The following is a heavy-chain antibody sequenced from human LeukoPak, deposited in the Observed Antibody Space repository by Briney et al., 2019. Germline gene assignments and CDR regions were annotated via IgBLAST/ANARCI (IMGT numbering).Heavy chain of an antibody. D-gene: IGHD3-22*01. V-gene: IGHV4-59*01. CDR2: IYYSGST. Sequence: SETLSLTCTVPGGSISSYYWSWIRQPPGKGLEWIGYIYYSGSTNYNPSLKSRVTISVDTSKNQFSLKLSSVTAADTAVYYCARDQLGGYYYDYWGQGTLVTVSS. J-gene: IGHJ4*02. CDR1: GGSISSYY. CDR3: ARDQLGGYYYDY.